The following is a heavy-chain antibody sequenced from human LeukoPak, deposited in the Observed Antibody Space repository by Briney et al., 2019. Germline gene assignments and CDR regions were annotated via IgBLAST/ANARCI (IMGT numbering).Heavy chain of an antibody. V-gene: IGHV3-7*01. CDR2: IKPDVREK. J-gene: IGHJ3*02. CDR1: GFTFSAYW. D-gene: IGHD4-17*01. CDR3: ARDIAMDGDRPWTFDI. Sequence: AGSLRLSCAASGFTFSAYWMTWVRQAPGKGLEWVANIKPDVREKYYVDSVKGRFTISRDNAKNSLYLQMKSLRAEDTAVYYCARDIAMDGDRPWTFDIWGQGTMVTVS.